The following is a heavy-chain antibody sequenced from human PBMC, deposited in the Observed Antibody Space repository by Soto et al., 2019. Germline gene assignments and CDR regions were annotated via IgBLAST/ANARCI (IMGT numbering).Heavy chain of an antibody. V-gene: IGHV3-23*01. Sequence: GGSLRLSCAASGFTFSSYAMSWVRQAPGKGLGCVSTISGSGGNAYYGRCVKGRFPIYRDTSKNTLRLQMRGLRADDTAVYYCAKDGASGSYPPYYYFGMDVWGQGTTVTVSS. D-gene: IGHD1-26*01. CDR1: GFTFSSYA. J-gene: IGHJ6*02. CDR3: AKDGASGSYPPYYYFGMDV. CDR2: ISGSGGNA.